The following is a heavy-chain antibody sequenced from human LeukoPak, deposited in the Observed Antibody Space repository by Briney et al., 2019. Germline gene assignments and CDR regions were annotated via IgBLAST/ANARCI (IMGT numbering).Heavy chain of an antibody. V-gene: IGHV5-51*01. CDR1: GYSFTSYW. CDR3: ARHPSGSRYCSGGTCYAPLFDY. Sequence: GESLKISCKGSGYSFTSYWIGWVRQMPGKGLEWMGIIYPGDSDTRYSPSFQGQVTISADKSISTAYLQWGSLKASDTAMYYCARHPSGSRYCSGGTCYAPLFDYWGQGTLVTVSS. J-gene: IGHJ4*02. D-gene: IGHD2-15*01. CDR2: IYPGDSDT.